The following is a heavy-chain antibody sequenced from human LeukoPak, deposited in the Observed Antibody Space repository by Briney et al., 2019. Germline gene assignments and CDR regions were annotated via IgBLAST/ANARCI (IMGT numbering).Heavy chain of an antibody. V-gene: IGHV3-20*01. CDR3: ARARMRSGSYYMLDYYYGMDV. D-gene: IGHD3-10*01. J-gene: IGHJ6*02. CDR2: INWNGGST. CDR1: GFTFDDYG. Sequence: PGGSLGLSCAASGFTFDDYGMSWVRQAPGKGLEWVSGINWNGGSTDYADSVKGRFTISRDNAKNSLYLQMNSLRDEDTAFYHCARARMRSGSYYMLDYYYGMDVWGQGTPVTVSS.